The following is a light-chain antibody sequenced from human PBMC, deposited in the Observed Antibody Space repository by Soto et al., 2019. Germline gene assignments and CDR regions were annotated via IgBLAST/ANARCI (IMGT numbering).Light chain of an antibody. CDR2: EVS. CDR3: SSYAGSNNFV. CDR1: SSDVGGYNY. V-gene: IGLV2-8*01. J-gene: IGLJ2*01. Sequence: QSVLTQPPSASGSPGQSVTISCAGTSSDVGGYNYVSWYQQHPGTAPKLMIYEVSKRPSGVPDRFSGSKSGNTASLTVSGLRAEDEADYYCSSYAGSNNFVFGGGTKLTVL.